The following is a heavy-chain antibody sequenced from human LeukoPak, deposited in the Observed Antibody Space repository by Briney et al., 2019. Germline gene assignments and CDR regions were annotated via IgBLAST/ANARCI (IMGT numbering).Heavy chain of an antibody. CDR2: INPSGGST. CDR1: GYIFTSYY. Sequence: ASVKVSCKASGYIFTSYYIHWVRQAPGQGLEWMGIINPSGGSTSYAQKFQGRVTMTRDTSTSTVYMELSSLRSEDTAVYYCARDLVDIVVVVAATSEGFDPWGQGTLVTVSS. D-gene: IGHD2-15*01. V-gene: IGHV1-46*01. J-gene: IGHJ5*02. CDR3: ARDLVDIVVVVAATSEGFDP.